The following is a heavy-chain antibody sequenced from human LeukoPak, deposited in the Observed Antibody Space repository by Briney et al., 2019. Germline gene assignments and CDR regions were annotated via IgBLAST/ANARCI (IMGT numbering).Heavy chain of an antibody. CDR2: IYYTGST. D-gene: IGHD4-11*01. Sequence: KPSETLSLTCTVSGGSISRDYWSWIRQPPGKGLEWIGYIYYTGSTNYNPSLKSRVTISVDTSKNQFSLKLSSVTAADTAVYYCARLVVTTTGGPNYFDYWGQGTLVTVSS. J-gene: IGHJ4*02. CDR1: GGSISRDY. CDR3: ARLVVTTTGGPNYFDY. V-gene: IGHV4-59*12.